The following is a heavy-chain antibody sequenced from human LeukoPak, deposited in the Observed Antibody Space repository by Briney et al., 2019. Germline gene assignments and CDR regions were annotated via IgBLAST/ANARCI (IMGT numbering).Heavy chain of an antibody. CDR1: GFTFNSYW. Sequence: GGSLRLSRAASGFTFNSYWMGWLRQAPGKGLDWVANIKHDGSEKYYLDSGNGRFTISRDNAKNSLYLQMNSLRAEDTAVYYRAKLVVITATQWYFDLWGRGTLVTVSS. CDR2: IKHDGSEK. V-gene: IGHV3-7*03. J-gene: IGHJ2*01. CDR3: AKLVVITATQWYFDL. D-gene: IGHD2-15*01.